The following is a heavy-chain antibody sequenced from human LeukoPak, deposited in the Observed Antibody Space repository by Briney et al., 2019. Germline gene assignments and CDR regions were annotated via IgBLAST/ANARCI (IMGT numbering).Heavy chain of an antibody. J-gene: IGHJ4*02. CDR2: ISGSGGST. CDR3: AKEPTVTTSH. Sequence: PGGSLRLSCAASGLIFSGSWMSWVRQAPGKGLEWVSAISGSGGSTYYADSVKGRFTISRDNSKNTLCLQMNSLRAEDTAVYYCAKEPTVTTSHWGQGTLVTVSS. D-gene: IGHD4-17*01. CDR1: GLIFSGSW. V-gene: IGHV3-23*01.